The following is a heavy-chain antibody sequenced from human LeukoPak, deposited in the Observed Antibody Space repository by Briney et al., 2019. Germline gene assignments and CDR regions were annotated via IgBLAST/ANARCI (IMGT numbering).Heavy chain of an antibody. CDR1: GGSISSYY. D-gene: IGHD1-26*01. J-gene: IGHJ4*02. CDR3: ARENSGGYREFDY. CDR2: IYTSGST. V-gene: IGHV4-4*07. Sequence: PSETLSLTCTVSGGSISSYYWSWIRQPAGKGLEWIGRIYTSGSTNYNASLKSRVSMSVDTSKNQFPLKLSPVTAADTAVFYCARENSGGYREFDYWARELWSPSRQ.